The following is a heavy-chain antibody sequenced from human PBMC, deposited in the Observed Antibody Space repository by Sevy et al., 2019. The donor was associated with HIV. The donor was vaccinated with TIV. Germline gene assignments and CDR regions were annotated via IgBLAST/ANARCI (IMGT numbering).Heavy chain of an antibody. D-gene: IGHD5-12*01. CDR2: IYSGGTT. V-gene: IGHV3-53*01. CDR1: GFSVSTNY. J-gene: IGHJ4*02. Sequence: GGSLRLSCAASGFSVSTNYMSWVRQAPGKGLEWVSVIYSGGTTFHADSVKGRVSISRDKSKNTVYLQMKSLRAEDTAVYYFAREVTDGYNPCYYFDYWGQGTLVTVSS. CDR3: AREVTDGYNPCYYFDY.